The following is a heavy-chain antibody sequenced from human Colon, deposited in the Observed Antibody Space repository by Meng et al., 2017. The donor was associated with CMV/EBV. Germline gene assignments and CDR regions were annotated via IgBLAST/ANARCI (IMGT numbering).Heavy chain of an antibody. CDR1: GGSLSGYY. CDR3: AREAGPFFGVIVYDS. Sequence: QVPLQQWGAGLLKTSETLSLTCGVSGGSLSGYYWTWIRQSPGKGLEWIGEINQSGSTNYNPSLKSRVTVSVDTSKNQFSLRVTSVTAADSALYYCAREAGPFFGVIVYDSWDQGTLVTVSS. V-gene: IGHV4-34*01. J-gene: IGHJ4*02. CDR2: INQSGST. D-gene: IGHD3-3*01.